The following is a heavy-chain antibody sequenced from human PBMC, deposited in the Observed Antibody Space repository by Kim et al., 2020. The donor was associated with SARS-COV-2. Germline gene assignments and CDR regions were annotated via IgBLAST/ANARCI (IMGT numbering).Heavy chain of an antibody. CDR3: ARESYSSGWVFDY. D-gene: IGHD6-19*01. J-gene: IGHJ4*02. Sequence: TPALKSRVHISVDTAKNQFSLKLSSVTAADTAVYYCARESYSSGWVFDYWGQGTLVTVSS. V-gene: IGHV4-59*01.